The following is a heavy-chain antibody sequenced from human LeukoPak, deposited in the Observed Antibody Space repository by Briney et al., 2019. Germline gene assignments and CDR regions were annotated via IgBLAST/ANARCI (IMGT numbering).Heavy chain of an antibody. CDR3: ANLGDYDYVWGSYRYGAFDI. V-gene: IGHV3-30*18. CDR1: GFTFSSYG. D-gene: IGHD3-16*02. CDR2: ISYDGSNK. J-gene: IGHJ3*02. Sequence: PGGSLRLSCAASGFTFSSYGMHWVRQAPGKGLEWVAVISYDGSNKYYADSVKGRFTISRDNSKNTLYLQMNSLRAEDTAVYYCANLGDYDYVWGSYRYGAFDIWGQGTMVTASS.